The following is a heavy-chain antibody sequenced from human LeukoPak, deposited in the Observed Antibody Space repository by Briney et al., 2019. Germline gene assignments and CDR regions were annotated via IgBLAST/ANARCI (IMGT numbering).Heavy chain of an antibody. CDR1: GGSISSSSYY. CDR3: AKHYMGSSYNHGLDC. V-gene: IGHV4-39*01. D-gene: IGHD3-10*01. Sequence: SETLSLTCTVSGGSISSSSYYWGWISQPPGKGLEWIGSIYYSGTTYYNPSLKSRVTISVDTSKNQFSLKLSSVTAADTALYYCAKHYMGSSYNHGLDCWGQGTLVTVSS. J-gene: IGHJ4*02. CDR2: IYYSGTT.